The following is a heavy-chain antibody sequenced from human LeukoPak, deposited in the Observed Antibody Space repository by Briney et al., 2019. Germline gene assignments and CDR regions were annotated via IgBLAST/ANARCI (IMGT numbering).Heavy chain of an antibody. J-gene: IGHJ4*02. CDR1: GYTFTRYG. Sequence: ASVKVSCKASGYTFTRYGISWVRQAPGQGLQWLGWISASNGNTDYAQKFRDRVTMSTDTSTGTAYLDVRSLTSDDTAVYYCARDHSNWNYAPDFWGQGTLVIVSS. CDR3: ARDHSNWNYAPDF. CDR2: ISASNGNT. V-gene: IGHV1-18*01. D-gene: IGHD1-7*01.